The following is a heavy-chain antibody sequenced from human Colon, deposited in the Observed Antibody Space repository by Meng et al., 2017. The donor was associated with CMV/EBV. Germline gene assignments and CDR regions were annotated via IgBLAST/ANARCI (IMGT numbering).Heavy chain of an antibody. CDR2: IYYSGNT. D-gene: IGHD7-27*01. J-gene: IGHJ4*02. CDR1: GDSISSNNNY. Sequence: SETLSLTCSVSGDSISSNNNYWDWIRQPPGMGLEWIGSIYYSGNTYYNPSLKNRVTIFVDKSKNQVSLQLTSATAADTAVYYCARRKWGSPRGVPCDYWGQGTLVTVSS. CDR3: ARRKWGSPRGVPCDY. V-gene: IGHV4-39*01.